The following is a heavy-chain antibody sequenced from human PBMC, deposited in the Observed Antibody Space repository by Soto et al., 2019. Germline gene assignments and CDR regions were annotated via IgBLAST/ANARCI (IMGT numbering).Heavy chain of an antibody. V-gene: IGHV3-72*01. CDR1: GFTLSDHY. CDR3: TRVPDQWLGDDAFDI. J-gene: IGHJ3*02. Sequence: GSLRLSCAGSGFTLSDHYIDWVRQAPGKGLEWVGRSRDKPQGYSTAYAASVKGRFATSRDESKNSAYLQMNSLKTEDTAVYYCTRVPDQWLGDDAFDIWGQGTMVTVSS. CDR2: SRDKPQGYST. D-gene: IGHD6-19*01.